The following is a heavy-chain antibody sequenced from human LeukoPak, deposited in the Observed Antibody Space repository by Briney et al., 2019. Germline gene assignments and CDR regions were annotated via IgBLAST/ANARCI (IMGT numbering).Heavy chain of an antibody. J-gene: IGHJ4*02. CDR3: ARLLRGYSYGAFDY. D-gene: IGHD5-18*01. V-gene: IGHV4-59*08. Sequence: SETLSLTCTVSGGSISSYYGSWIRQPPGKGLEWIGYIYYSGSTNYNPSLKSRVTISVDTSKNQFSLKLSSVTAADTAVYYCARLLRGYSYGAFDYWGQGTLVTVSS. CDR2: IYYSGST. CDR1: GGSISSYY.